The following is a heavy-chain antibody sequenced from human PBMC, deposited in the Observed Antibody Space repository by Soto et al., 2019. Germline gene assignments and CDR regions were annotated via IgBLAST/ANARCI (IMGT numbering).Heavy chain of an antibody. J-gene: IGHJ6*03. Sequence: ASVKVSCKASGYTFTSYAMHWVRQAPGQRLEWMGWINAGNGNTKYSQKFQGRVTITRDTSASTAYMELSSLRSEDTAVYYCARDVDSNYYYYYYMDVWGKGTTVTVSS. CDR2: INAGNGNT. V-gene: IGHV1-3*01. CDR1: GYTFTSYA. CDR3: ARDVDSNYYYYYYMDV. D-gene: IGHD3-22*01.